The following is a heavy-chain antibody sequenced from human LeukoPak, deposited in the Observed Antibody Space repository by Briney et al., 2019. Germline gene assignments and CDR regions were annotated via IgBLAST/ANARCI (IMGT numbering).Heavy chain of an antibody. J-gene: IGHJ4*02. V-gene: IGHV3-30*03. Sequence: GRSLRLSCAASRFTFNIFGMHWVRQAPGKGLEWVAVISFDGSNKYYADSVRGRFTISRDNSRDTLYLQMSSLTIEDTAVYYCRAATRYLDYYYDYWGRGTLATVSS. CDR2: ISFDGSNK. CDR3: RAATRYLDYYYDY. CDR1: RFTFNIFG. D-gene: IGHD3-22*01.